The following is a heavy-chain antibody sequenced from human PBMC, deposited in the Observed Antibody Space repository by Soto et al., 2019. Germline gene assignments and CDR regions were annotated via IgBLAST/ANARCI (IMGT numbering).Heavy chain of an antibody. Sequence: ASVKVSCKASGYTFTSYGISWVRQAPGQGLEWMGWISAYNGNTNYAQKLQGRVTMTTDTSTSTAYMELRSLRSDDTAVYYCARGGYDFGLDREVTYPDFDYWGQGTLVTVSS. CDR2: ISAYNGNT. J-gene: IGHJ4*02. CDR3: ARGGYDFGLDREVTYPDFDY. CDR1: GYTFTSYG. V-gene: IGHV1-18*01. D-gene: IGHD4-17*01.